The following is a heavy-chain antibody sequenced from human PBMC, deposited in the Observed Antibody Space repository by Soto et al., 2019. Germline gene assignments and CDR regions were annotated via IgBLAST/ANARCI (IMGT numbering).Heavy chain of an antibody. CDR2: MNPNSGNT. D-gene: IGHD3-10*01. CDR1: GYTFTSYD. CDR3: ARGHSGVRGVNRYGMDV. Sequence: QVQLVQSGAEVKKPGASVKVSCKASGYTFTSYDINWVRQATGQGLEWMGWMNPNSGNTGYAQKFQGRVTMTRNTSISTAYMELSSLRSEDTAVYYCARGHSGVRGVNRYGMDVWGQGTTVTVSS. J-gene: IGHJ6*02. V-gene: IGHV1-8*01.